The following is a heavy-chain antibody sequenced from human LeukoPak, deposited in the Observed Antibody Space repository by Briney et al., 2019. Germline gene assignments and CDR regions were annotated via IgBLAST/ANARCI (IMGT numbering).Heavy chain of an antibody. Sequence: GASVKVSCKASGYTFTSYDINWVRQATGQGLEWMGWMNPNSGNTGYAQKFQGRVIMTTNTSISTVYMELSSLRSEDTAVYYCARREYGSGSYHLVYWGQGTLVTVSS. CDR2: MNPNSGNT. CDR1: GYTFTSYD. D-gene: IGHD3-10*01. J-gene: IGHJ4*02. CDR3: ARREYGSGSYHLVY. V-gene: IGHV1-8*01.